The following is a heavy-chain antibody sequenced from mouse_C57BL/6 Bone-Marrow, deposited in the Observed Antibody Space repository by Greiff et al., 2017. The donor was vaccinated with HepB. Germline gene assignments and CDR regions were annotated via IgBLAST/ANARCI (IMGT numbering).Heavy chain of an antibody. CDR1: GYTFTDYY. V-gene: IGHV1-76*01. Sequence: VKVVESGAELVRPGASVKLSCKASGYTFTDYYINWVKQRPGQGLEWIARIYPGSGNTYYNEKFKGKATLTAEKSSSTAYMQLSSLTSEDSAVYFCARGGLYYAMDYWGQGTSVTVSS. J-gene: IGHJ4*01. D-gene: IGHD6-1*01. CDR2: IYPGSGNT. CDR3: ARGGLYYAMDY.